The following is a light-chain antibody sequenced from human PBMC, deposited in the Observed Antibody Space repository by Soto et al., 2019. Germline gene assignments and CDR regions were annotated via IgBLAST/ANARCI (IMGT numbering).Light chain of an antibody. V-gene: IGKV3-15*01. CDR2: GAS. Sequence: EIVMTQSPATLSVSPGERATLSCRASQSVSSNLAWYQQKPGQAPRLLIYGASTRATGIPARFSGSGSGTEFTLTISSLQSEDFATYFCQQGSSFPLTFGGGTKVEI. J-gene: IGKJ4*01. CDR1: QSVSSN. CDR3: QQGSSFPLT.